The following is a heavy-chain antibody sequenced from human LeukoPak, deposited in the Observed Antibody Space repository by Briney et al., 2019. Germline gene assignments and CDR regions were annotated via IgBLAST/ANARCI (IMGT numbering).Heavy chain of an antibody. J-gene: IGHJ4*02. CDR1: GYTFANYD. D-gene: IGHD4/OR15-4a*01. Sequence: ASVKVSCKTSGYTFANYDINCVRQATGQGLEWMGWINPNNGDTAYAQKFQDRVTFTRDKSISTVYMELSSLRSEDTAVYYCARGRNDYESIDFPLMLYWGQGTLVTVSS. CDR2: INPNNGDT. V-gene: IGHV1-8*03. CDR3: ARGRNDYESIDFPLMLY.